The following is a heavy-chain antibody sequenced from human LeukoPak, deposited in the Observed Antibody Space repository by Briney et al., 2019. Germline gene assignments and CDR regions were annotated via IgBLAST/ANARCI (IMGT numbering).Heavy chain of an antibody. D-gene: IGHD3-10*01. V-gene: IGHV3-13*05. CDR1: GFTFSSYD. CDR2: IVTASDL. J-gene: IGHJ3*02. CDR3: AREALVRGVRGAFDI. Sequence: GGSLRLSCAASGFTFSSYDMHWGGQATGKGRGWGSAIVTASDLYYPGSVKGRFTIHRENAKNSLYLQMNSLRAGDTAVYYCAREALVRGVRGAFDIWGQGTMVTVSS.